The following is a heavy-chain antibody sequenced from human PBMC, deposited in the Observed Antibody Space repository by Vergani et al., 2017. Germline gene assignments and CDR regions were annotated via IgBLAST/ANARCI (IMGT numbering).Heavy chain of an antibody. CDR3: TRHTTYTDS. V-gene: IGHV5-51*01. CDR1: EYSFGNYW. D-gene: IGHD1-1*01. J-gene: IGHJ4*02. Sequence: EVELVQSGPEMRKPGESLKISCKGSEYSFGNYWIGWVRQMPGKGLEWMGIIYPADSDTRYSPSFQGQVTISADKSISTAFLQWASLNASVTALYYCTRHTTYTDSWGQGTLVTVSS. CDR2: IYPADSDT.